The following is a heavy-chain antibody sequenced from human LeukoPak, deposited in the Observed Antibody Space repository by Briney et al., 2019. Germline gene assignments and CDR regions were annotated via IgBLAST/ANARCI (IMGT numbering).Heavy chain of an antibody. CDR2: IYYSGST. CDR3: ASETGTYSSGSPGY. V-gene: IGHV4-59*12. D-gene: IGHD6-19*01. CDR1: GGSISSYY. Sequence: PSETLSLTCTVSGGSISSYYWSWIRQPPGKGLEWIGYIYYSGSTYYNPSLKSRVTISVDTSKNQFSLKLSSVTAADTAVYYCASETGTYSSGSPGYWGQGTLVTVSS. J-gene: IGHJ4*02.